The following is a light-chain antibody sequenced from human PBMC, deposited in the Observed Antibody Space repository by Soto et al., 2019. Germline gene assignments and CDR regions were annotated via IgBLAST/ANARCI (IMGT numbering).Light chain of an antibody. Sequence: GLKQSPGALSLSPRERATLSCRASQTLSSRHLAWYQQKPGQAPRLLIYGSSSRATDIPDRFSGSGSGTDFTLTISTLEPEDFAIYYRQQYGYSRTFGQGTKVDIK. J-gene: IGKJ1*01. CDR2: GSS. V-gene: IGKV3-20*01. CDR1: QTLSSRH. CDR3: QQYGYSRT.